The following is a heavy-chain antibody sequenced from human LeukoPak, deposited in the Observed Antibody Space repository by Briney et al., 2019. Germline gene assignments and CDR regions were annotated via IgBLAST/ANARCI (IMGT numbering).Heavy chain of an antibody. J-gene: IGHJ5*02. D-gene: IGHD6-19*01. CDR1: GASISSDTYF. Sequence: SETLSLTCTVSGASISSDTYFWSWIRRPAGKGLEWIGRISSTGRTDYNPSLTSRVTISVDMSKNQLSMKLSSVTAADTAVYYCAKGAGPPWFDPWGQGILVTVSS. CDR3: AKGAGPPWFDP. V-gene: IGHV4-61*02. CDR2: ISSTGRT.